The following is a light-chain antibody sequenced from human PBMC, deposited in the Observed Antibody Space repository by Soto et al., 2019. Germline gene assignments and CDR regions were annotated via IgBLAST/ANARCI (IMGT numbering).Light chain of an antibody. J-gene: IGLJ1*01. CDR3: SSFTSSMTNV. V-gene: IGLV2-14*01. CDR1: SGDVGGYNS. CDR2: DVT. Sequence: QSALTQPASVSGSPGQSITISCTGTSGDVGGYNSVSWYQQHPGKAPKLILYDVTDRPSGVSYRFSGSKSGNTASLTISGLQAADEADYFCSSFTSSMTNVFGSGTKVTVL.